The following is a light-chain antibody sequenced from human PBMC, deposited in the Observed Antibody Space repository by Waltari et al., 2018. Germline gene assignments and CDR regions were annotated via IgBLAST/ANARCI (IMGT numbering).Light chain of an antibody. CDR1: QGISSY. CDR3: QQLNSYPWT. J-gene: IGKJ1*01. V-gene: IGKV1-9*01. CDR2: AAS. Sequence: TQLTQSPSPLSASVGDRVPITCRASQGISSYLAWYQQKPGKAPKLLIYAASTLQSGVPSRFSGSGSGTDFTLTISSLQPEDFATYYCQQLNSYPWTFGQGTKVEIK.